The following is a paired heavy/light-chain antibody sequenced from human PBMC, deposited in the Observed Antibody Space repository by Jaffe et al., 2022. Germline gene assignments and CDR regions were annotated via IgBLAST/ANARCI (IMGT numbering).Light chain of an antibody. V-gene: IGLV1-51*01. J-gene: IGLJ3*02. CDR2: DNN. CDR3: GTWDSSLSGWV. Sequence: QSVLTQPPSVSAAPGQKVTISCSGSSSNIGNNYVSWYQQLPGTAPKLLIYDNNKRPSGIPDRFSGSKSGTSATLGITGLQTGDEADYYCGTWDSSLSGWVFGGGTKLTVL. CDR1: SSNIGNNY.
Heavy chain of an antibody. CDR3: ARGPRTNYYDSSGYYFIHYYYYMDV. CDR2: IYTSGST. Sequence: QVQLQESGPGLVKPSQTLSLTCTVSGGSISSGSYYWSWIRQPAGKGLEWIGRIYTSGSTNYNPSLKSRVTISVDTSKNQFSLKLSSVTAADTAVYYCARGPRTNYYDSSGYYFIHYYYYMDVWGKGTTVTVSS. V-gene: IGHV4-61*02. J-gene: IGHJ6*03. CDR1: GGSISSGSYY. D-gene: IGHD3-22*01.